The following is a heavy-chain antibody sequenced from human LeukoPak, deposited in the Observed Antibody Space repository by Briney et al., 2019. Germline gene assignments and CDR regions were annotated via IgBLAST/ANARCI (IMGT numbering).Heavy chain of an antibody. V-gene: IGHV1-8*01. D-gene: IGHD4-17*01. J-gene: IGHJ6*02. Sequence: GASVKVSCKASGYTFTSYDINWVRQATGQGLEWMGWMNPNSGNTGYAQKFQGRVTMTRNTSISTAYMELSSLRSEDTAVYYCARGSTTVTTWEVFAGYYYYYYGMDVWGQGTTVTVSS. CDR2: MNPNSGNT. CDR3: ARGSTTVTTWEVFAGYYYYYYGMDV. CDR1: GYTFTSYD.